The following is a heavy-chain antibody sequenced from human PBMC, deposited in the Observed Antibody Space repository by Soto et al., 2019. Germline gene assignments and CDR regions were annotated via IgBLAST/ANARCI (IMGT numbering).Heavy chain of an antibody. CDR2: INPSGGST. V-gene: IGHV1-46*01. CDR1: GYTFTSYY. CDR3: ARVGDILTGSQRYGMDV. J-gene: IGHJ6*02. D-gene: IGHD3-9*01. Sequence: ASVKVSCKASGYTFTSYYMHWVRQAPGQGLEWMGIINPSGGSTSYAQKFQGRVTMTRDTSTSTVYMELSSLRSEDTAVYYCARVGDILTGSQRYGMDVWGQRTTVTVSS.